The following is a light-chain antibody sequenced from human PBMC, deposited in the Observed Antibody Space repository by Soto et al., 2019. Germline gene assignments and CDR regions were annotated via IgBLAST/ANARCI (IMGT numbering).Light chain of an antibody. J-gene: IGKJ2*01. CDR2: LGS. V-gene: IGKV2-28*01. CDR1: QSLLHNNGYDY. CDR3: MQAVQSPHT. Sequence: DIVLTQSPLSLPVTPGEPASISCRSSQSLLHNNGYDYLDWFLQKPGQSPQLLIFLGSNRASGVPDRFSGSGSGTDFTLKISRVEAEDVGVYYCMQAVQSPHTFGQGTKVDIK.